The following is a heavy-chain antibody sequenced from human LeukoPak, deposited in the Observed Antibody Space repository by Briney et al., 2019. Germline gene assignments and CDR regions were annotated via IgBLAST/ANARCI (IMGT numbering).Heavy chain of an antibody. V-gene: IGHV3-74*01. D-gene: IGHD1-26*01. J-gene: IGHJ6*03. CDR1: GFTFSNYW. CDR3: ARVSSGSYFGYYYYYMDV. CDR2: INSDGSST. Sequence: PGGSLRLSCAASGFTFSNYWMCWVRQAPGKGLVWVSRINSDGSSTSYADYLKGRFTISRDNAKNTLYLQMNSLRAEDTAVYYCARVSSGSYFGYYYYYMDVGGKGTTVTVSS.